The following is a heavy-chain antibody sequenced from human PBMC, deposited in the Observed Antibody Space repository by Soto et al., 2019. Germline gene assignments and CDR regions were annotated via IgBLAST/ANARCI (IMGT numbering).Heavy chain of an antibody. CDR1: GFTFSTYG. V-gene: IGHV3-23*01. D-gene: IGHD3-16*01. CDR2: ISADGFGI. CDR3: VRGAMTRNLDY. Sequence: GGSLRLSCAASGFTFSTYGMSWVRQAPGKGLEWVSSISADGFGIYYAESVKGRFTISRDNSKSTLYLQMSSLRAEDTAVYYCVRGAMTRNLDYWGQGTLVTVSS. J-gene: IGHJ4*02.